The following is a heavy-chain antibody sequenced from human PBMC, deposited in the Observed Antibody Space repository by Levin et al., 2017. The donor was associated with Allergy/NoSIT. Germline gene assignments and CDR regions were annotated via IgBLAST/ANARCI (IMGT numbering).Heavy chain of an antibody. J-gene: IGHJ4*02. Sequence: PGGSLRLSCTSSGFTFGDYAMSWVRQAPGKGLEWVAFIRSKVYGGATEYAASVKGRFIISRDDSESIAYLQMNSLKTKDTAVYYCTRAGYCDTTSCDKVSGYWGQGTLVTVSS. V-gene: IGHV3-49*04. D-gene: IGHD2-2*02. CDR2: IRSKVYGGAT. CDR3: TRAGYCDTTSCDKVSGY. CDR1: GFTFGDYA.